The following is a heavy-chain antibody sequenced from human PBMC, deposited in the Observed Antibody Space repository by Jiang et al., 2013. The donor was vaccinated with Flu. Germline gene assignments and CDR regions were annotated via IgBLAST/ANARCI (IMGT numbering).Heavy chain of an antibody. CDR1: GFSLSTSGMC. J-gene: IGHJ6*04. CDR3: ARILPHMVVQPYGSGSYDGGSYYYGMDV. D-gene: IGHD3-10*01. V-gene: IGHV2-70*11. Sequence: KPTQTLTLTCTFSGFSLSTSGMCVSWIRQPPGKALEWLARIDWDDDKYYSTSLKTRLTISKDTSKNQVVLTMTNMDPVDTATYYCARILPHMVVQPYGSGSYDGGSYYYGMDVWGKGTTVTVSS. CDR2: IDWDDDK.